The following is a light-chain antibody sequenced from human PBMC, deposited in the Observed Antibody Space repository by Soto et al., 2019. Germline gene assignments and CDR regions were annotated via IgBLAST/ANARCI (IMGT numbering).Light chain of an antibody. CDR3: QQYNKWPPYN. J-gene: IGKJ2*01. V-gene: IGKV3-15*01. Sequence: EIVMTQSPATLSVSPGERATLSCRASQSVSSNLAWYQQKPGQAPRLLIYGASTRATGIPASFSGSGSGTEFTLTISSLQSEDFAVYYCQQYNKWPPYNFGQVTKLEIK. CDR1: QSVSSN. CDR2: GAS.